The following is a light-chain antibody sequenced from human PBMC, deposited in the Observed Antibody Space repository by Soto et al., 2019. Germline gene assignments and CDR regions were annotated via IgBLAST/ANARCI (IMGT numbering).Light chain of an antibody. CDR1: HNINNY. J-gene: IGKJ2*01. CDR3: QQRDSMPQT. Sequence: DIQMNHSPSSLSSSVGDSVTITCRASHNINNYLSWYQHKPGKAPKLLIYAASKLQSGVPSSFSGSRSGTEFTLTIVRLYPEDFAQYYCQQRDSMPQTFGQGTQLQIK. CDR2: AAS. V-gene: IGKV1-39*01.